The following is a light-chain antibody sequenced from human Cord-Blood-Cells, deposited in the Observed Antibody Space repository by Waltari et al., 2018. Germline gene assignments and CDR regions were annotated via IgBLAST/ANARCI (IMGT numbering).Light chain of an antibody. CDR1: SSDVGSYNL. CDR3: CSYAGSSTWV. V-gene: IGLV2-23*01. J-gene: IGLJ3*02. Sequence: QSALTQPASESGSPGPSITIHCTGTSSDVGSYNLVSRYQQHPGKATKRMFDVGSKRPSGVSNRFSGSKSGNTASLTISVLQAEDEADYYCCSYAGSSTWVFGGGTKLTVL. CDR2: VGS.